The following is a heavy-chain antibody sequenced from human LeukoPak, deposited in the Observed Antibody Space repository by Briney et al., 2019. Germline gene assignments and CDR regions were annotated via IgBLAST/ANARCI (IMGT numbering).Heavy chain of an antibody. D-gene: IGHD3-22*01. V-gene: IGHV1-46*01. CDR2: INPSGGST. Sequence: GASVKVSCKASGYTFTSYYMHWVRQAPGQGLEWMGIINPSGGSTSCAQKFQGRVTMTRDTSTSTVYMELSSLRSEDTAVYYCARGNRITMIVVVINGGAFDIWGQGTMVTVSS. CDR3: ARGNRITMIVVVINGGAFDI. CDR1: GYTFTSYY. J-gene: IGHJ3*02.